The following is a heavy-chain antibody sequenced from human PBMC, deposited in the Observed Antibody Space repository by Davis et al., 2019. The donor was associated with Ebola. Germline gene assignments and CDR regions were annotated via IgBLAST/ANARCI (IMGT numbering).Heavy chain of an antibody. J-gene: IGHJ4*02. Sequence: PSETLSLTCTVSGGSISSGDYYWSWIRQPPGKGLEWIGYIYYSGSTYYNPSLKSRVTISVDTSKNQFSLKLSSVTAADTAVYYCARHWPIAYCGGDCYSGYFDYWGQGTLVTVSS. D-gene: IGHD2-21*02. CDR1: GGSISSGDYY. CDR2: IYYSGST. V-gene: IGHV4-30-4*01. CDR3: ARHWPIAYCGGDCYSGYFDY.